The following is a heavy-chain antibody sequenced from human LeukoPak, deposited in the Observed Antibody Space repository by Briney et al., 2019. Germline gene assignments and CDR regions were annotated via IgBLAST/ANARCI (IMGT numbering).Heavy chain of an antibody. CDR3: ARRVSSSTPATGWFDP. Sequence: SQTLSLTCAISGDSVSSNSAAWNWIRQSPSRGLEWLGRTYYRSKWYNDYAVSVKSRITINPDTSKNQFSLKLSSVTAADTAVYYCARRVSSSTPATGWFDPWGQGTLVTVSS. CDR1: GDSVSSNSAA. V-gene: IGHV6-1*01. D-gene: IGHD3-10*01. CDR2: TYYRSKWYN. J-gene: IGHJ5*02.